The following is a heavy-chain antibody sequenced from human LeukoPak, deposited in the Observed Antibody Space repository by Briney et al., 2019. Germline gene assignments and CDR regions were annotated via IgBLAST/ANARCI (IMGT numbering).Heavy chain of an antibody. CDR2: IKHDGSEK. CDR1: GFTFSSYW. Sequence: PGGSLRLSCAASGFTFSSYWMSWVRQAPGKGLEWVANIKHDGSEKYYVDSVKGRFTISRDNAKNSLYLQMNSLRAEDTAVYYCARARSIAARPGTHFDYWGQGTLVTVSS. J-gene: IGHJ4*02. V-gene: IGHV3-7*01. D-gene: IGHD6-6*01. CDR3: ARARSIAARPGTHFDY.